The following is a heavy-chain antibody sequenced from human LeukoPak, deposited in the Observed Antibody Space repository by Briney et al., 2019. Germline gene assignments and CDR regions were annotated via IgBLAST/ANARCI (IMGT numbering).Heavy chain of an antibody. CDR3: ASNLHSSKPPNWFDP. V-gene: IGHV3-7*01. CDR1: GFSFGSYW. CDR2: IKQDGSEK. J-gene: IGHJ5*02. D-gene: IGHD6-13*01. Sequence: GGSLRLSCAASGFSFGSYWMSWVRQAPGKGLEWVANIKQDGSEKYYVDSVKGRFTISRDNAKNSLYLQMNSLRAEDTAVYYCASNLHSSKPPNWFDPWGQGTLVTVSS.